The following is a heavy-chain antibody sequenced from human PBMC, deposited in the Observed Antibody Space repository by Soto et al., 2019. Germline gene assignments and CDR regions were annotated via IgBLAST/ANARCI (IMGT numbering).Heavy chain of an antibody. CDR3: ARGQSIAAAGTLYYYYGMDV. Sequence: VQLVESRGGVVQPGRSLRLSCAASGFTFSSYSMNWVRQAPGKGLEWVSSISSSSSYIYYADSVKGRFTISRDNAKNSLYLQMNSLRAEDTAVYYCARGQSIAAAGTLYYYYGMDVWGQGTTVTVSS. D-gene: IGHD6-13*01. CDR2: ISSSSSYI. V-gene: IGHV3-21*01. J-gene: IGHJ6*02. CDR1: GFTFSSYS.